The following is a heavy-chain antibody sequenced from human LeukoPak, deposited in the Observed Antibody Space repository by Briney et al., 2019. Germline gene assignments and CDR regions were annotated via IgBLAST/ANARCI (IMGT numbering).Heavy chain of an antibody. J-gene: IGHJ6*02. Sequence: PGGSLRLSCAASGFTFSSYAMHWVRQAPGKGLEWVAVISYDGSNKYYADSVKGRFTISRDNSKNTLYLQMNSLRAEDTAVYYCARDLPDYGGYGMDVWGQGTTVTVSS. D-gene: IGHD4-23*01. V-gene: IGHV3-30-3*01. CDR3: ARDLPDYGGYGMDV. CDR1: GFTFSSYA. CDR2: ISYDGSNK.